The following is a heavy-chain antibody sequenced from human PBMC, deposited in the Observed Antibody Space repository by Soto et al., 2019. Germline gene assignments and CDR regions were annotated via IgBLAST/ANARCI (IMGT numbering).Heavy chain of an antibody. Sequence: QVQLVQSGTEVKKHGASVKVSCKASGYTITSYGIRWVRQAPEQGLEWMGWISAYNGNTNYAQKPQGRVTMTTDTATSTAYMELRSLRADDTAVYYCARDLDCSSTSCYGGGAFDIWGQGTMVTVSS. CDR3: ARDLDCSSTSCYGGGAFDI. V-gene: IGHV1-18*01. D-gene: IGHD2-2*01. J-gene: IGHJ3*02. CDR2: ISAYNGNT. CDR1: GYTITSYG.